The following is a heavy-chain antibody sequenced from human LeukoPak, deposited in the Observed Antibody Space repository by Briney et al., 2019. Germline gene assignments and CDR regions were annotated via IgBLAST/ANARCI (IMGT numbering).Heavy chain of an antibody. D-gene: IGHD3-16*02. CDR3: ARDLMGYNYYYMDV. Sequence: ASVKVSCKASGYTFTSYDINWVRQATGQGLEWMGWMNPNSGNTGYAQKFQGRVTITRNTSISTAYMELSSLRSEDTAVYYCARDLMGYNYYYMDVWGKGTTVTVSS. CDR1: GYTFTSYD. V-gene: IGHV1-8*03. J-gene: IGHJ6*03. CDR2: MNPNSGNT.